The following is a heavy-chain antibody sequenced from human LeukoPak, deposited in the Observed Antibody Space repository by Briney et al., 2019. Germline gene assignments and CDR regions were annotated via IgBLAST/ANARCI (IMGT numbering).Heavy chain of an antibody. J-gene: IGHJ3*02. D-gene: IGHD2-15*01. Sequence: SETLSLTCTVSGGSISTSSYYWRWLRQPPGKGLEWIGYIYYSGSTNYNPSLKSRVTISVDTSKNQFSLKLSSVTAADTAVYYCAREGPRKGYCSGGSCYSWGAFDIWGQGTMVTVSS. CDR2: IYYSGST. CDR1: GGSISTSSYY. CDR3: AREGPRKGYCSGGSCYSWGAFDI. V-gene: IGHV4-61*01.